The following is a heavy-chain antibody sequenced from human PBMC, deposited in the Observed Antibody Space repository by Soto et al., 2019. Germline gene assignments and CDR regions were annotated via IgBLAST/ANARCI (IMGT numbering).Heavy chain of an antibody. CDR2: IYPADSDT. V-gene: IGHV5-51*01. D-gene: IGHD5-18*01. Sequence: ESLKISCKGSGYTFASYWIGWVRQMPGKGLEWMGIIYPADSDTRYSPSFQGQVTISADKSLNTAYLHWNSLKASDTAVYYCARQSLHTPMIDFWGPGTLVTGSS. CDR1: GYTFASYW. CDR3: ARQSLHTPMIDF. J-gene: IGHJ4*01.